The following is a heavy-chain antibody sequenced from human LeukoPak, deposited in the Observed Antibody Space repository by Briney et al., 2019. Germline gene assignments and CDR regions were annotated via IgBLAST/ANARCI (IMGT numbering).Heavy chain of an antibody. J-gene: IGHJ4*02. CDR1: RFAFSNYG. CDR2: ISGSGGST. Sequence: GGSLRLSCAVSRFAFSNYGMSWVRQAPGKGLEWVSAISGSGGSTYYADSVKGRFTISRDNSKNTLYLQMNSLRAGDTAVYYCAKVLWFGEPTLRDYWGQGTLVTVSS. V-gene: IGHV3-23*01. CDR3: AKVLWFGEPTLRDY. D-gene: IGHD3-10*01.